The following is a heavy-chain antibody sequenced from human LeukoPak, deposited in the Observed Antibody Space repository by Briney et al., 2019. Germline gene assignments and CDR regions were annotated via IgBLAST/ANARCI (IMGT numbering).Heavy chain of an antibody. D-gene: IGHD5-12*01. V-gene: IGHV4-4*07. Sequence: SETLSLTCTVSGGSISSYYWSWIRQPAGKGLEWIGRIYTSGSTNYNPSLKSRVTMSVDTSKNQFSLKLSSVTAADTAVYYCARDQVGSGHDQVYCYYGMDVWGQGTTVTVSS. CDR2: IYTSGST. J-gene: IGHJ6*02. CDR3: ARDQVGSGHDQVYCYYGMDV. CDR1: GGSISSYY.